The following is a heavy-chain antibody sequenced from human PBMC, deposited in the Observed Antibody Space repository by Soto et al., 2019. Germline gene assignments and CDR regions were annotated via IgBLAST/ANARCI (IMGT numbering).Heavy chain of an antibody. CDR2: IIPIFGTA. D-gene: IGHD3-9*01. CDR1: GGTFSSYT. V-gene: IGHV1-69*13. J-gene: IGHJ6*02. CDR3: ARARLPSDYDILTGYYMSGFYGMDV. Sequence: SVKVSCKASGGTFSSYTISWVRQAPGQGLEWMGGIIPIFGTANYAQKFQGRVTITADESTSTAYMELSSLRSDDTAVYYCARARLPSDYDILTGYYMSGFYGMDVWGQGTTVTVSS.